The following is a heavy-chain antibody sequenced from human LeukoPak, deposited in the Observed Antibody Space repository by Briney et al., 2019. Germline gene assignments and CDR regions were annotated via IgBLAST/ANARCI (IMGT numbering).Heavy chain of an antibody. V-gene: IGHV4-59*01. Sequence: SETLSLICSVSGASISTYHWSCFRQPPGKGLEWIGYIYYSGSTNYNPSLKSRVTISVDTSKNQFSLKLSSVTAADTAVYYCARLGPGYGCANDAFDIWGQGAMVTVSS. CDR3: ARLGPGYGCANDAFDI. CDR1: GASISTYH. J-gene: IGHJ3*02. CDR2: IYYSGST. D-gene: IGHD5-18*01.